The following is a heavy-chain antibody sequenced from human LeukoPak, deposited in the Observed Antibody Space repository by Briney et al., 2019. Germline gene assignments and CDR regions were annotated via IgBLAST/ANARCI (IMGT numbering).Heavy chain of an antibody. CDR2: MNPNSGNT. CDR1: GYTFTSYD. CDR3: ARGPRFGEFVDY. V-gene: IGHV1-8*01. J-gene: IGHJ4*02. D-gene: IGHD3-10*01. Sequence: ASVKVSCKASGYTFTSYDINWVRQATGQGLEWMGWMNPNSGNTGYAQKFQGRVTMTRNTSISTAYMELSSLRSEDTAVYYCARGPRFGEFVDYWGQGTLVTVSS.